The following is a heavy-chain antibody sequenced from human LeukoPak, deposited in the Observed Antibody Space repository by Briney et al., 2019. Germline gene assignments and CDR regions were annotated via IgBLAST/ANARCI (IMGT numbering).Heavy chain of an antibody. Sequence: SGGSLRLSCAASGFTFSDYYMSWIRQAPGKGLEWVSYISSSGSTIYYADSVKGRFTISRDNAKNSLYLQMNSLRAEDTAVYYCARCTYYYDSSGPTDAFDIWGQGTMVTVSS. J-gene: IGHJ3*02. CDR1: GFTFSDYY. CDR3: ARCTYYYDSSGPTDAFDI. D-gene: IGHD3-22*01. V-gene: IGHV3-11*01. CDR2: ISSSGSTI.